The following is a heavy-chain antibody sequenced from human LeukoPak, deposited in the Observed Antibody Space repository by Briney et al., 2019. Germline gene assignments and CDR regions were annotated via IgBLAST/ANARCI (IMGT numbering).Heavy chain of an antibody. CDR1: GGSFSGYY. D-gene: IGHD3-3*01. V-gene: IGHV4-34*01. Sequence: SETLSLTCALYGGSFSGYYRSWIRQPPGKGLEWIGYIYYSGSTNYNPSLKSRVTIYVDTSKNQFSLKLSSVTAADTAVYYCARVVSLRFLEWLLKSYAFDIWGQGTMVTVSS. J-gene: IGHJ3*02. CDR2: IYYSGST. CDR3: ARVVSLRFLEWLLKSYAFDI.